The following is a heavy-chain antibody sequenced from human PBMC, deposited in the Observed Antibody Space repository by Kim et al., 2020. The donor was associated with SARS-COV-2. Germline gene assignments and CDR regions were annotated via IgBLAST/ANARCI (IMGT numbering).Heavy chain of an antibody. D-gene: IGHD5-12*01. CDR1: GFTFSTYV. Sequence: GGSLRLSCAASGFTFSTYVMSWVRQAPGKGLEWVSAISGSGGSTYYADSVRGRFTISRDDPKNTLYLQMNRLRAGDTALYYCTINPSGYDHLFDYWGQGTLVTVSS. J-gene: IGHJ4*02. CDR2: ISGSGGST. V-gene: IGHV3-23*01. CDR3: TINPSGYDHLFDY.